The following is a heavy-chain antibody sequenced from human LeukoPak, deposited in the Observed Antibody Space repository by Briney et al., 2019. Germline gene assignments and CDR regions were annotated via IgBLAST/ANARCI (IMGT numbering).Heavy chain of an antibody. D-gene: IGHD3-16*01. J-gene: IGHJ6*03. CDR3: AKGGGGRLIYYYYMDV. Sequence: PGGSLRLSCAASGFTFSDYFMTWIRQAPGKGLESVSYISGSGSIIHYADSVKGRFTISRDNAKNSLYLQMNSLRAEDMALYYCAKGGGGRLIYYYYMDVWGKGTTVTVSS. CDR1: GFTFSDYF. CDR2: ISGSGSII. V-gene: IGHV3-11*01.